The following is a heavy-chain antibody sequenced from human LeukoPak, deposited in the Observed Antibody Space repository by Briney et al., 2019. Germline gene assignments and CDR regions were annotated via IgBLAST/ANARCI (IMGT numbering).Heavy chain of an antibody. CDR1: GFTFSSYW. V-gene: IGHV3-74*01. CDR3: ARWGPYCSSTSCYGLGY. CDR2: INTDGSNT. J-gene: IGHJ4*02. Sequence: PGGSLRLSCAASGFTFSSYWMHWVRRAPGKGLMWVSRINTDGSNTGYADSVKGRFTISRDNAKNTLYLQMNSLRAEDTAVYYCARWGPYCSSTSCYGLGYWGQGTLVTVSS. D-gene: IGHD2-2*01.